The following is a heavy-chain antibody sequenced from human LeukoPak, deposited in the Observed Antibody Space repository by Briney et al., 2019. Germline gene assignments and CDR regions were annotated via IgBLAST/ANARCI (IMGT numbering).Heavy chain of an antibody. V-gene: IGHV3-48*01. Sequence: GGSLRLSCEVSGFTFSSSRMNWVRQAPGKGLEWVSCISSRGTTKHYADSVKGRFTISRDNAKNALYLQMNSLRVEDTAVYYCANFEPGYTSSWYAEFWGQGTLVTVSS. D-gene: IGHD6-13*01. CDR2: ISSRGTTK. J-gene: IGHJ4*02. CDR1: GFTFSSSR. CDR3: ANFEPGYTSSWYAEF.